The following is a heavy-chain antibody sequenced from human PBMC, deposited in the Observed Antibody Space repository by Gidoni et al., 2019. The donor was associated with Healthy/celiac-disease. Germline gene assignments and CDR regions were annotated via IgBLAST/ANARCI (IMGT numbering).Heavy chain of an antibody. J-gene: IGHJ2*01. CDR1: SFTFSSYW. Sequence: EVQLVASGGCLVQPGRSLRLSCASSSFTFSSYWMHLVRQAPAKGLAWVSRINSDGSSRSNADSVKGRFTISRDNAKNTLYLQMNSLRAEDTAVYYCARSVSSGYRNWYFDLWGRGTLVTVSS. CDR3: ARSVSSGYRNWYFDL. V-gene: IGHV3-74*01. D-gene: IGHD3-22*01. CDR2: INSDGSSR.